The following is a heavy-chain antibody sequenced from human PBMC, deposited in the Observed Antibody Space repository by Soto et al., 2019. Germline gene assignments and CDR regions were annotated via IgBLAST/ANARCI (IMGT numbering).Heavy chain of an antibody. V-gene: IGHV3-7*01. Sequence: GGSLRLSCAASGFTFSSYWMSWVRQAPGKGLEWVANIKQDGSEKYYVDSVKGRFTISRDNAKNSLYLQMNSLRAEDTAVYYCARDSMGFGELSYYYYGMDVWGQGTTVTVSS. CDR2: IKQDGSEK. J-gene: IGHJ6*02. CDR3: ARDSMGFGELSYYYYGMDV. CDR1: GFTFSSYW. D-gene: IGHD3-10*01.